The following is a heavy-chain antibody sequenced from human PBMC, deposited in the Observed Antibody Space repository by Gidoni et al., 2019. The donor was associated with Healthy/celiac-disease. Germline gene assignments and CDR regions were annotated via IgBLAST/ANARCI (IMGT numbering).Heavy chain of an antibody. D-gene: IGHD5-12*01. V-gene: IGHV3-21*01. J-gene: IGHJ4*02. CDR2: ISSSSRYI. Sequence: EVQLVESGGGLVKPGGSLRLSCAASGFTFSSYSMNWVRQAPGKGLEWVSSISSSSRYIYYADSVKGRFTISRDNAKNSLYLQMNSLRAEDTAVYYCAREGDIVATSFDYWGQGTLVTVSS. CDR3: AREGDIVATSFDY. CDR1: GFTFSSYS.